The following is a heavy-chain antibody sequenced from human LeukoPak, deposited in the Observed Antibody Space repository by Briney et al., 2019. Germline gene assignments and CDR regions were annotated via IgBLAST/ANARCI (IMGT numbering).Heavy chain of an antibody. D-gene: IGHD2-15*01. Sequence: PGGSLRLSCAASGFTFSSYGMHWVRQAPGKGLEWVAVISYDGSIKYYADSVKGRFTISRDNSKNTLHLQMNSLRAEDTAVYYCARDLSPNCSGGSCYEDRYYYYGMDVWGQGTTVTVSS. J-gene: IGHJ6*02. CDR1: GFTFSSYG. CDR3: ARDLSPNCSGGSCYEDRYYYYGMDV. V-gene: IGHV3-30*03. CDR2: ISYDGSIK.